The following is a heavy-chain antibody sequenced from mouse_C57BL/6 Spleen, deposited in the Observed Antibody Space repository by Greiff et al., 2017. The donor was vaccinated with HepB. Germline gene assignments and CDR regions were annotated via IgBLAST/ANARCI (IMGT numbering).Heavy chain of an antibody. CDR1: GFTFSSYG. J-gene: IGHJ2*01. D-gene: IGHD1-1*01. CDR3: ARQGYYGSSYLFDY. V-gene: IGHV5-6*01. CDR2: ISSGGSYT. Sequence: EVKLMESGGDLVKPGGSLKLSCAASGFTFSSYGMSWVRQTPDKRLEWVATISSGGSYTYYPDSVKGRFTISRDNAKNTLYLQMSSLKSEDTAMYYCARQGYYGSSYLFDYWGQGTTLTVSS.